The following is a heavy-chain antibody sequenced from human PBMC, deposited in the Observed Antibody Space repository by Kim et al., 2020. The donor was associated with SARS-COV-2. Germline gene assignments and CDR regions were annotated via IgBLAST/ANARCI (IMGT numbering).Heavy chain of an antibody. CDR1: GFTFSSYS. V-gene: IGHV3-48*02. J-gene: IGHJ3*02. Sequence: GGSLRLSCAASGFTFSSYSMNWVRQAPGKGLEWVSYISSSSSTIYYADSVKGRFNISRDNAKNSLYLQMNSLRDEDTAVYYCARDFNVMLYYYDSSGYYHDAFDIWGQGTMVTFSS. CDR3: ARDFNVMLYYYDSSGYYHDAFDI. CDR2: ISSSSSTI. D-gene: IGHD3-22*01.